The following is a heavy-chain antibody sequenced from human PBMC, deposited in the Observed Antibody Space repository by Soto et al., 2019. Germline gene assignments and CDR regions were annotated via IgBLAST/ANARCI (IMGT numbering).Heavy chain of an antibody. V-gene: IGHV2-70*11. J-gene: IGHJ4*02. CDR1: GFSLSTSGMC. D-gene: IGHD6-13*01. CDR3: ARTLYSSSWPENFDY. CDR2: IDWDDDK. Sequence: GSGPTLVNPTQTLTLTCTFSGFSLSTSGMCVSWIRQPPGKALEWLARIDWDDDKYYSTSLKTRLTISKDTSKNQVVLTMTNMDPVDTATYYCARTLYSSSWPENFDYWGQGTLVTVSS.